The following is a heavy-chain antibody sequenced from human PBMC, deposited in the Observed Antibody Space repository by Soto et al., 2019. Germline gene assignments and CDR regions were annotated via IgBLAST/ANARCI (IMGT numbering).Heavy chain of an antibody. V-gene: IGHV4-30-2*01. D-gene: IGHD3-3*01. CDR2: IYHSGST. CDR1: GGSISSGGYS. J-gene: IGHJ4*02. Sequence: SETLSLTCAVSGGSISSGGYSWSWIRQPPGKGLEWIGYIYHSGSTYYNPSLKSRVTISVDRSKNQFSLKLSSVTAADTAVYYCGRSGEWFQEDYWGQGTLVTVSS. CDR3: GRSGEWFQEDY.